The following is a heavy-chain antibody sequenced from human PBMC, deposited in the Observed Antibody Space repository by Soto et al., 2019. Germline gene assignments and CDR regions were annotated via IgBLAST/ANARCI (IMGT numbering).Heavy chain of an antibody. CDR2: IIPIFGTA. V-gene: IGHV1-69*06. J-gene: IGHJ6*02. CDR3: ARDQVAGTQGNV. D-gene: IGHD6-19*01. Sequence: SVKVSCKASGGTFSSYSISWVRQAPGQGLEWMGGIIPIFGTANYAQKFQGRVTITADKSTSTAYMELSSLRSEDTAVYYCARDQVAGTQGNVWGQGTTVTVSS. CDR1: GGTFSSYS.